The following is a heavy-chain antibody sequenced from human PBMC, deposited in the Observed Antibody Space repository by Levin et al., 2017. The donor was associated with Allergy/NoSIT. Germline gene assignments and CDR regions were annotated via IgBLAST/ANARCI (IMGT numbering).Heavy chain of an antibody. D-gene: IGHD4-17*01. CDR3: AKDLDDYGDFLTRGSLRVFGMDV. CDR2: ISYDGSNE. Sequence: PGGSLRLSCAASGFTFGAYAIHWVRQAPGKGLEWVAVISYDGSNENYADSVKGRFTFSRDNSNNRLYLQINSLRPEDTAVYYCAKDLDDYGDFLTRGSLRVFGMDVWGQGTTVTVSS. J-gene: IGHJ6*02. CDR1: GFTFGAYA. V-gene: IGHV3-30*18.